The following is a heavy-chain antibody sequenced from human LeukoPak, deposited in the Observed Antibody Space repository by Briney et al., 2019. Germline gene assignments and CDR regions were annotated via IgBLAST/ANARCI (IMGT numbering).Heavy chain of an antibody. D-gene: IGHD6-19*01. J-gene: IGHJ6*02. Sequence: ASVKVSCKASGYAFTGYYMHWVRQAPGQGLEWMGWINPNSGGTNYAQKFQGRVTMTRDTSISTAYMELSRLRSDDTAVYYCAKDRSSGWYIYGMDVWGQGTTVTVSS. CDR1: GYAFTGYY. V-gene: IGHV1-2*02. CDR2: INPNSGGT. CDR3: AKDRSSGWYIYGMDV.